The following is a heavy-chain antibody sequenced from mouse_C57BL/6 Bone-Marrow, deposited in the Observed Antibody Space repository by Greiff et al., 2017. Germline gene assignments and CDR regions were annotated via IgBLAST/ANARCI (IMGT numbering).Heavy chain of an antibody. CDR2: IDPSDSYT. CDR3: AIISYDYDGFAY. V-gene: IGHV1-69*01. CDR1: GYTFTSYW. D-gene: IGHD2-4*01. Sequence: QVQLKQPGAELVMPGASVKLSCKASGYTFTSYWMHWVKQRPGQGLEWIGEIDPSDSYTNYNQKFKGKSTLTVDNSSGTAYMQLSSLTSEDSAVYYCAIISYDYDGFAYWGQGTLVTVSA. J-gene: IGHJ3*01.